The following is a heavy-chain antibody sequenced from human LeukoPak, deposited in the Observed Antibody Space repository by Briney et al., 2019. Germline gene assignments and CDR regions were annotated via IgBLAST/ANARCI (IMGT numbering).Heavy chain of an antibody. J-gene: IGHJ3*02. V-gene: IGHV3-21*01. CDR2: ISSSSSYI. D-gene: IGHD6-13*01. CDR3: ARGGGSSWYRGAFDI. CDR1: GFTFSSYS. Sequence: GSLRLSCAASGFTFSSYSMNWVRQAPGKGLEWVSSISSSSSYIYYADSVKGRFTISRDNAKNSLYLQMNSLRAEDTAVYYCARGGGSSWYRGAFDIWGQGTMVTVSS.